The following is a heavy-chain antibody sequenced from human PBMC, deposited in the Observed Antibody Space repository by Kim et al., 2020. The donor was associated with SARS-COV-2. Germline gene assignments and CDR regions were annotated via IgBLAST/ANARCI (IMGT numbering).Heavy chain of an antibody. V-gene: IGHV1-18*01. CDR3: ARRRTMVRGAHDAFDI. CDR2: ISAYNGNT. D-gene: IGHD3-10*01. CDR1: GYTFTSYG. J-gene: IGHJ3*02. Sequence: ASVKVSCKASGYTFTSYGISWVRQAPGQGLEWMGWISAYNGNTNYAQKLQGRVTMTTDTSTSTAYMELRSLRSDDTAVYYCARRRTMVRGAHDAFDIWGQGTMVPVSS.